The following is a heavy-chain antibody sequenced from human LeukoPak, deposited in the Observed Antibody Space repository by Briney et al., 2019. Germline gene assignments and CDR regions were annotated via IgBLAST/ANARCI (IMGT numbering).Heavy chain of an antibody. CDR2: MNPNSGST. CDR3: ARGALTGYYVYDY. Sequence: ASVKVSCKASGYTFTSYDINWVRQATGQGLEWMGWMNPNSGSTGYAQKFQGGVTMTRNTSISTAYMELSSLRSEDTAVYYCARGALTGYYVYDYWGQGTLVTVSS. V-gene: IGHV1-8*01. J-gene: IGHJ4*02. CDR1: GYTFTSYD. D-gene: IGHD3-9*01.